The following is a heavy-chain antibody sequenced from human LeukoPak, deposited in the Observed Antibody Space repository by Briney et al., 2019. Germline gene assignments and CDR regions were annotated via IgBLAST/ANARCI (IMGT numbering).Heavy chain of an antibody. Sequence: PSGTLSLTCAVSGGSISSSNWWSWVRQPPGKGLEWIGEIYHSGSTNYNLSLKSRVTISVDTSKNQFSLKLSSVTAADTAVYYCARLPTGPGYSSSWYRPPSAGYWGQGTLVTVSS. CDR1: GGSISSSNW. CDR2: IYHSGST. J-gene: IGHJ4*02. CDR3: ARLPTGPGYSSSWYRPPSAGY. V-gene: IGHV4-4*02. D-gene: IGHD6-13*01.